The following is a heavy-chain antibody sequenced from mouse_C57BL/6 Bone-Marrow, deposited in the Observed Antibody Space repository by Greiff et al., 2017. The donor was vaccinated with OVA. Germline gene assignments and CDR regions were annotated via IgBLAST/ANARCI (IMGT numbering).Heavy chain of an antibody. CDR2: ISDGGSYT. J-gene: IGHJ2*01. D-gene: IGHD2-1*01. Sequence: EVKLVESGGGLVKPGGSLKLSCAASGFTFSSYAMSWVRQTPEKRLEWVATISDGGSYTYYPDNVKGRFTISRDNAKNNLYLQMSHLKSEDTAVYYCARDNYGKGNYWGQGTTLTVSS. V-gene: IGHV5-4*01. CDR3: ARDNYGKGNY. CDR1: GFTFSSYA.